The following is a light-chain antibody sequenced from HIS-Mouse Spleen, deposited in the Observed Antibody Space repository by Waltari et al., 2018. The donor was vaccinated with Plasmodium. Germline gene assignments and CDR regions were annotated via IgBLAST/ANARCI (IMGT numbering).Light chain of an antibody. V-gene: IGKV3-15*01. Sequence: EIVMTQSPATLSVSPGERATLSCRASQSVSSNLAGYQQKPGQAPRLLIYGASTRATGIPARFSGSGSGTEFTLTISSLQSEDCAVYYCQQYNNWSFTFGPGTKVDIK. J-gene: IGKJ3*01. CDR3: QQYNNWSFT. CDR2: GAS. CDR1: QSVSSN.